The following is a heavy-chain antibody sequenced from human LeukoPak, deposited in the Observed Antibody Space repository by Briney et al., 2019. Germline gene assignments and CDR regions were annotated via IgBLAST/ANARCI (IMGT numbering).Heavy chain of an antibody. J-gene: IGHJ6*03. Sequence: SETLSLTCTVSGGSISSYYWSWIRQPPGKGLEWIGYIYYSGSTNYNPSLKSRVTISVDTSKNQFSLKLSSVTAADTAVYYCARGSSSSWYYHYYYMDVWGKGTTVTVSS. V-gene: IGHV4-59*01. CDR1: GGSISSYY. D-gene: IGHD6-13*01. CDR2: IYYSGST. CDR3: ARGSSSSWYYHYYYMDV.